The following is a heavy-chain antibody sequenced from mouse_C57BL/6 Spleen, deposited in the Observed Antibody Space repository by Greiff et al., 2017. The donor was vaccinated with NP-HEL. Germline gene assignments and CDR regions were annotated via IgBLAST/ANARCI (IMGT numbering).Heavy chain of an antibody. CDR3: SLLREGYFDV. J-gene: IGHJ1*03. CDR1: GYTFTSYW. CDR2: IDPSDSYT. V-gene: IGHV1-69*01. D-gene: IGHD1-1*01. Sequence: QVQLQQSGAELVMPGASVKLSCKASGYTFTSYWMHWVKQRPGQGLEWIGEIDPSDSYTNYNQKFKGKSTLTVDKSSSTAYMQLSSLTSEDSAVYYCSLLREGYFDVWGTGTTVTVSS.